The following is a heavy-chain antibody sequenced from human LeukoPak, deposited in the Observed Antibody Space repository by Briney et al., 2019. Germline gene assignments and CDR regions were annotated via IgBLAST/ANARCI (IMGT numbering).Heavy chain of an antibody. D-gene: IGHD3-3*01. V-gene: IGHV4-31*03. Sequence: PSETLSLTCTVSGGSISSGGYYWSWIRQHPGKGLEWIGCIYYSGSTYYNPSLKSRVTISVDTSKNQFSLKLSSVTAADTAVYYCARDDFWSGYRSGMDVWGQGTTVTVSS. CDR1: GGSISSGGYY. J-gene: IGHJ6*02. CDR2: IYYSGST. CDR3: ARDDFWSGYRSGMDV.